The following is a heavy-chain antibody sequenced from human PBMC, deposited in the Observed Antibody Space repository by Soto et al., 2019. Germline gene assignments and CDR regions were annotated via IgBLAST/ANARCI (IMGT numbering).Heavy chain of an antibody. Sequence: GQLVPSWAGGKKPGASIEPSLKGSGFTFLHYYLNLVRQAPGQGLEWMGIFNPTSGSTNYAQKFQGRVTLTMDTSTRTVYMELSSLRFDDTAVYYCARDLAAGDYWGQGTLVTVSS. CDR1: GFTFLHYY. CDR2: FNPTSGST. J-gene: IGHJ4*02. V-gene: IGHV1-46*01. D-gene: IGHD6-13*01. CDR3: ARDLAAGDY.